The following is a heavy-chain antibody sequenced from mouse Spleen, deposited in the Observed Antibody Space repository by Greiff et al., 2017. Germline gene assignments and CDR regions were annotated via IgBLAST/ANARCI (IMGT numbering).Heavy chain of an antibody. V-gene: IGHV5-9*04. CDR3: ARHERSMFAY. CDR1: GFTFSSYY. Sequence: EVKLMESGGGLVKLGGSLKLSCAASGFTFSSYYMSWVRQTPEKRLEWVATISSGGGSTYYPDSVKGRFTISRDNAKNTLYLQMSSLRSEDTAMYYCARHERSMFAYWGQGTLVTVSA. CDR2: ISSGGGST. J-gene: IGHJ3*01.